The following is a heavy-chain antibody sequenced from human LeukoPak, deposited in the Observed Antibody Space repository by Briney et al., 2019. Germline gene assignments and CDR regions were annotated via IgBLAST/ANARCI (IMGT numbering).Heavy chain of an antibody. CDR1: GGSISNGGYF. Sequence: SETLSLTCTVSGGSISNGGYFWSWIRQPPGKGLEWVGYTFYSGSTYYNPSLESRLTISVDTSKNQFSLKLRSVTAADTAVYYCAAYYYDSSGSPAYYFDFWGQGTLVTVSS. J-gene: IGHJ4*02. V-gene: IGHV4-30-4*01. CDR2: TFYSGST. D-gene: IGHD3-22*01. CDR3: AAYYYDSSGSPAYYFDF.